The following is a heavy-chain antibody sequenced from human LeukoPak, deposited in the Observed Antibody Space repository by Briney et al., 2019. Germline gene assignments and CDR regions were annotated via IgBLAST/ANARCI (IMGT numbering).Heavy chain of an antibody. V-gene: IGHV4-39*01. CDR1: GGSISSSSYY. CDR2: IYYSGST. CDR3: ARRVASSGWYGGIHFDY. Sequence: PSETLSLTCTVSGGSISSSSYYWGWIRQPPGKGLEWIGSIYYSGSTYYNPSLKSRVTISVDTSKNQFSLKLSSVTAADTAVYYCARRVASSGWYGGIHFDYWGQGTLVTVSS. D-gene: IGHD6-19*01. J-gene: IGHJ4*02.